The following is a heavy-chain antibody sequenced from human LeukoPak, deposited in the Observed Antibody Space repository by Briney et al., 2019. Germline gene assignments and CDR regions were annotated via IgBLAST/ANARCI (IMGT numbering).Heavy chain of an antibody. CDR3: ARVVPAANWFDP. J-gene: IGHJ5*02. CDR2: IYYNGST. CDR1: GGSISSGGYY. D-gene: IGHD2-2*01. V-gene: IGHV4-31*03. Sequence: SQTLSLTCTVSGGSISSGGYYWSWIRQHPGKGLEWIGYIYYNGSTYYNPSLKSRVTISVDTSKNQFSLKLSSVTAADTAVYYCARVVPAANWFDPWGQGTLVTVSS.